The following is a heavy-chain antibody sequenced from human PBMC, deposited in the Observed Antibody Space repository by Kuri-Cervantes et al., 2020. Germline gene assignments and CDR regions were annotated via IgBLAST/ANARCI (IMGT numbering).Heavy chain of an antibody. Sequence: GESLKISCAASGFTFSSYGMHWVRQAPGRGLEWVAVIWYDGSNNYYADFVKGRFTISRDNSKNTLYLQRNSLRAEDTAVYYCAKDFTEGEGSLDYWGQGTLVTVSS. D-gene: IGHD1-26*01. J-gene: IGHJ4*02. CDR1: GFTFSSYG. V-gene: IGHV3-30*02. CDR2: IWYDGSNN. CDR3: AKDFTEGEGSLDY.